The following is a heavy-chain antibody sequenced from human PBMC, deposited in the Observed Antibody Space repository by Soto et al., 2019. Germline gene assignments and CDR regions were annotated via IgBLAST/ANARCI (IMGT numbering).Heavy chain of an antibody. CDR3: ARGGNAGSGLYYLDDY. CDR1: GFTFSSNW. Sequence: VQLVESGGDLVQPGGSLRLSCEASGFTFSSNWMHWVRQAPGKGLVWVSRMNPDGSSRGYADSVKGRFTISRDNAKNTLFLQMNSLRAEDTAVYYCARGGNAGSGLYYLDDYWGQGTLVTVSS. V-gene: IGHV3-74*01. CDR2: MNPDGSSR. J-gene: IGHJ4*02. D-gene: IGHD3-10*01.